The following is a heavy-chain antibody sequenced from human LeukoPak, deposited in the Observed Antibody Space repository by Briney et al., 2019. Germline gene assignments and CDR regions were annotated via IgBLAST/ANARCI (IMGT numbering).Heavy chain of an antibody. J-gene: IGHJ4*02. CDR3: ARDQGYYYGSGSYYVFDY. Sequence: SVKVPCKASGGTFSSYAISWVRQAPGQGLEWMGRIIPILGIANYAQKFQGRVTITADKSTSTAYMELSSLRSEDTAVYYCARDQGYYYGSGSYYVFDYWGQGTLVTVSS. CDR2: IIPILGIA. V-gene: IGHV1-69*04. CDR1: GGTFSSYA. D-gene: IGHD3-10*01.